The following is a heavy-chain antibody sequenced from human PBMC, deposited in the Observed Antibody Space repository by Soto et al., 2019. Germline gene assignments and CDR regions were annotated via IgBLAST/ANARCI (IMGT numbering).Heavy chain of an antibody. V-gene: IGHV1-46*01. CDR1: GYTFTSYY. CDR2: INPSGGGT. Sequence: ASVKVSCKASGYTFTSYYMHWVRQAPGQGLEWMGIINPSGGGTSYAQKFQGRVTMTRDTSTSTVYMELSSLRSEDTAVYYCAREKGGITMIVVVTAGAFDIWGQGTMVTVSS. D-gene: IGHD3-22*01. CDR3: AREKGGITMIVVVTAGAFDI. J-gene: IGHJ3*02.